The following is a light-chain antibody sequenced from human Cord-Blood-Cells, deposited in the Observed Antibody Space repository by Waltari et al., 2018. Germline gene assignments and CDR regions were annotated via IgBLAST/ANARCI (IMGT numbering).Light chain of an antibody. V-gene: IGKV3-15*01. CDR3: QQYNNWPYS. J-gene: IGKJ2*03. CDR1: QSVSSN. Sequence: EIVMTQSPATLSVSPGERATLSCRASQSVSSNLAWYQQKTGQAPWLHIHGASTRATGSAARFVGSGSGTECTRTISSLQSEDFAVYYWQQYNNWPYSVGQWTKLGIK. CDR2: GAS.